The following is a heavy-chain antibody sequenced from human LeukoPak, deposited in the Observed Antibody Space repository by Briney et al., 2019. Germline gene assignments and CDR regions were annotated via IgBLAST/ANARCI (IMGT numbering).Heavy chain of an antibody. CDR3: ASMLTGSFDS. J-gene: IGHJ4*02. CDR2: ISLSSSTI. V-gene: IGHV3-48*02. D-gene: IGHD7-27*01. Sequence: GGSLRLPCAASGFTFSSYSMNWVRQAPGKGLEWVSYISLSSSTIYYADSVKGRFTISRDNAKNSLYLQMNSLRDEDTAVYYCASMLTGSFDSCGQGTLVSVSS. CDR1: GFTFSSYS.